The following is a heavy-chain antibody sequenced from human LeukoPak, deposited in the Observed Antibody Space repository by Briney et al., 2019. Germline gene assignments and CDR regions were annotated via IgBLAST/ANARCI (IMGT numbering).Heavy chain of an antibody. CDR3: ARWYSSSGGFDP. J-gene: IGHJ5*02. CDR1: GGSISSYY. Sequence: SETLSLTCTVSGGSISSYYWSWIRQPPGKGLEWIGYIYYSGSTNYNPSLKSRVTISVDTSKNQFSLKLSSVTAADTAVYYCARWYSSSGGFDPWGQGTLVTVSS. CDR2: IYYSGST. V-gene: IGHV4-59*08. D-gene: IGHD6-6*01.